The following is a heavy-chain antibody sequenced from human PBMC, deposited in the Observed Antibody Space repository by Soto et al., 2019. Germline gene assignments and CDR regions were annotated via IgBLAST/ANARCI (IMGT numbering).Heavy chain of an antibody. D-gene: IGHD2-2*01. V-gene: IGHV1-69*13. J-gene: IGHJ6*02. CDR1: GGTFSSYA. Sequence: SSVKVSCKASGGTFSSYAISWVRQAPGQGLEWMGGIIPIFGTANYAQKFQGRVTITADESTSTAYMELSSLRSEDTAVYYCASTGAEIVVVPAAISYYYYGMDVWGQGTTVTVS. CDR3: ASTGAEIVVVPAAISYYYYGMDV. CDR2: IIPIFGTA.